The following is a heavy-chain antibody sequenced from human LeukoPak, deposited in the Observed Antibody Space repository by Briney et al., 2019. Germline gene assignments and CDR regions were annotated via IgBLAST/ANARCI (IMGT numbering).Heavy chain of an antibody. CDR1: GYTFTTYG. CDR2: INVYNGNT. D-gene: IGHD2/OR15-2a*01. V-gene: IGHV1-18*01. J-gene: IGHJ6*03. CDR3: ARGKGPNQSKSGNMARYYMDV. Sequence: GASVKVSCKASGYTFTTYGVTWVRQAPGQGLEWMGWINVYNGNTRSAQKLQGRVTMTTDTSTRTAYMEPRSLRSDDTAVYYCARGKGPNQSKSGNMARYYMDVWGEGTTVTVSS.